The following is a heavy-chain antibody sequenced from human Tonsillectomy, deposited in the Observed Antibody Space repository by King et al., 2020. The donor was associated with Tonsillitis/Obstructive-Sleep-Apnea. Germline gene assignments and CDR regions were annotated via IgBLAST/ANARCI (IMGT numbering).Heavy chain of an antibody. J-gene: IGHJ4*02. Sequence: VQLQQWGAGLLKPSETLSLTCAVYDGSFSGYYWSWIRQPPGKGLEWIGEIDHSGSTNYKPSLGSRVTISVDTSKNQFSLKLSSVTAADTAVYYCAREIALNQFDYWGQGTLGTVSS. CDR1: DGSFSGYY. D-gene: IGHD2-21*01. CDR3: AREIALNQFDY. CDR2: IDHSGST. V-gene: IGHV4-34*01.